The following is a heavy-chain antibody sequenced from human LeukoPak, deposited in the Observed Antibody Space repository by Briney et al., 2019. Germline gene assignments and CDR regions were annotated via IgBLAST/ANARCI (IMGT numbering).Heavy chain of an antibody. V-gene: IGHV3-23*01. CDR2: ISGSGDAT. D-gene: IGHD2-2*01. Sequence: GGSLRLSCAASGFTFSSYAMSWVRQAPGKGLEWVSAISGSGDATYYADSVKGRFTISRDNAKNSLYLQMNSLRDEDTAVYYCARDRWGYQLPWFDPWGQGTLVTVSS. CDR1: GFTFSSYA. J-gene: IGHJ5*02. CDR3: ARDRWGYQLPWFDP.